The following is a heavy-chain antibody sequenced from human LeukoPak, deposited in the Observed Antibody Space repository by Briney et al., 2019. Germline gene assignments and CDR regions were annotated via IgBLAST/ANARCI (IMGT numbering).Heavy chain of an antibody. J-gene: IGHJ5*02. CDR2: LYHSGNS. D-gene: IGHD3-10*01. CDR3: TRHQTNFYGSGAPFDP. V-gene: IGHV4-39*01. CDR1: GGSITTTYY. Sequence: PSETLSLTCSVSGGSITTTYYWSWIRQPPGGGLEWIASLYHSGNSNYNPSLKSRVTMSVDTSKNQFSLQLTSMTAADTAIYYCTRHQTNFYGSGAPFDPWGQGTLVTVPS.